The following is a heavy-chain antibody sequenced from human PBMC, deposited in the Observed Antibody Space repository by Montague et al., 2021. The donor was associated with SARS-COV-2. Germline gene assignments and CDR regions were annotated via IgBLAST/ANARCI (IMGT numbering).Heavy chain of an antibody. D-gene: IGHD3-22*01. CDR2: IFYTGST. CDR3: ARGRQHINMVVVVVTGGEYFFDF. J-gene: IGHJ4*02. V-gene: IGHV4-39*01. Sequence: LSLTCTVSSASITSSSYCWGWIRQPPGKGPEWIGTIFYTGSTYYNPSLKSRVTMSVDTSRNQFSLKLSFVTAADTAVYYCARGRQHINMVVVVVTGGEYFFDFWGQGTLVAVSS. CDR1: SASITSSSYC.